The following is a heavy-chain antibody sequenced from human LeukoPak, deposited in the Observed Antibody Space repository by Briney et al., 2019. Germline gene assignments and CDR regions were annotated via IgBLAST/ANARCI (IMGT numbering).Heavy chain of an antibody. Sequence: GGSLRLSCATSGFTFTDFWMTWVRQAPGKGLEWVAHISEDGSETYYVHSVKGRFTVSRDNVKNSVHLLMDNLRAEDTAVYYCAREWEPWGQGTLVTVSS. CDR3: AREWEP. V-gene: IGHV3-7*01. CDR2: ISEDGSET. D-gene: IGHD1-26*01. J-gene: IGHJ4*02. CDR1: GFTFTDFW.